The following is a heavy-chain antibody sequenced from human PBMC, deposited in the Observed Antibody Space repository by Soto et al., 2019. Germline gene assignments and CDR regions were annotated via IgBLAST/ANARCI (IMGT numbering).Heavy chain of an antibody. CDR2: VHYSGNT. J-gene: IGHJ5*02. CDR3: ARQDRVVAEGRWFDP. D-gene: IGHD2-15*01. Sequence: LSLTCTVSGYSISIGYHLAWIRHPPGKGLEWLGSVHYSGNTYYNPSLKSRLTISVDKSKNQFSLNLSSVTAADTAVYYCARQDRVVAEGRWFDPWGQGTLVTVS. V-gene: IGHV4-38-2*02. CDR1: GYSISIGYH.